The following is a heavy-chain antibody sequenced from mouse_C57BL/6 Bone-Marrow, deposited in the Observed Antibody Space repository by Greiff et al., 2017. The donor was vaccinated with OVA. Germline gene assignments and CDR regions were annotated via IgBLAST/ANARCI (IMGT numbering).Heavy chain of an antibody. J-gene: IGHJ4*01. CDR1: GYSITSGYY. CDR2: ISYDGSN. V-gene: IGHV3-6*01. Sequence: EVQLRQSGPGLVKPSQSLSLTCSVTGYSITSGYYWNWIRQFPGNKLEWMGYISYDGSNNYNPSLKNRISITRDTSKNQFFLKLNSVTTEDTATYYCARGYGNPYYAMDYWGQGTSVTVSS. D-gene: IGHD2-1*01. CDR3: ARGYGNPYYAMDY.